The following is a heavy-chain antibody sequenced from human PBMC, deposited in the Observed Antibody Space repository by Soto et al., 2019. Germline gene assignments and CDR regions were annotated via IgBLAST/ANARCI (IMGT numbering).Heavy chain of an antibody. D-gene: IGHD4-17*01. J-gene: IGHJ6*02. CDR3: ARGPREDGDYVSDYYYYGMDV. CDR1: GFTVSSNY. CDR2: IYSGGST. V-gene: IGHV3-53*01. Sequence: GGSLRLSCAASGFTVSSNYMSWVRQAPGKGLEWVSVIYSGGSTYYADSVKGRFTISRDNSKNTLYLQMNSLRAEDTAVYYCARGPREDGDYVSDYYYYGMDVWGQGTTVTVSS.